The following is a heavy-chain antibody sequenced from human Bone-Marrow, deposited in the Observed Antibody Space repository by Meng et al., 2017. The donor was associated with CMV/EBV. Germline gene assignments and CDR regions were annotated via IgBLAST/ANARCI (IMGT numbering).Heavy chain of an antibody. CDR1: RFTFSSYS. CDR2: ISSSSGTM. Sequence: GGSLRLSCAASRFTFSSYSMNWVRQAPGKGLEWISYISSSSGTMYYANSVKGRFTISRDNAKSSLYLQMNSLRVEDTAVYFCARGGGTYSGDYWGQGTLVTFYS. CDR3: ARGGGTYSGDY. V-gene: IGHV3-48*04. D-gene: IGHD1-26*01. J-gene: IGHJ4*02.